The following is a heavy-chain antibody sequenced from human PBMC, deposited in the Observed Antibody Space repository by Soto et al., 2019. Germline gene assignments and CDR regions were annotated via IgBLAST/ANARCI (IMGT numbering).Heavy chain of an antibody. Sequence: QVQLVQSGAEVKKPGSSVKVSCKASGGTFSSYAISWVRQAPGQGLEWMGGIIPIFGTANYAQKFQGRVTITGDESTSTAYMELSSLRSEDTAVYYWARGGGGDIVVVVAARITYGMDVWGQGTTVTVSS. CDR3: ARGGGGDIVVVVAARITYGMDV. D-gene: IGHD2-15*01. CDR2: IIPIFGTA. CDR1: GGTFSSYA. V-gene: IGHV1-69*01. J-gene: IGHJ6*02.